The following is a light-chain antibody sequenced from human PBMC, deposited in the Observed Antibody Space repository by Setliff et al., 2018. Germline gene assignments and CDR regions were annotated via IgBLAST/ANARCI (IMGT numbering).Light chain of an antibody. V-gene: IGLV2-11*01. CDR1: SSDVGGYSH. Sequence: QSVLTQPASVSGSPGQSITISCTGTSSDVGGYSHASWYQQYSGKAPKLVIYDVTKRPSGVSDRFSGSKSGDTASLTVSGLQADDEADYYCCSYGGDFTGVFGGGTKVTVL. CDR2: DVT. CDR3: CSYGGDFTGV. J-gene: IGLJ2*01.